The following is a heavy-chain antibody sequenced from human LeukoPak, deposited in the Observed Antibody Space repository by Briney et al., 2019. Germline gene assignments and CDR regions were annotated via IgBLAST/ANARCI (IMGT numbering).Heavy chain of an antibody. CDR2: IRSKANRYPR. V-gene: IGHV3-73*01. CDR1: GFTFSGSA. J-gene: IGHJ4*02. CDR3: TSYGD. D-gene: IGHD4-17*01. Sequence: AGGSLRLSCAASGFTFSGSATHGARQASGKGLEWVGRIRSKANRYPRAYAASVEGRVTVYSDDSKNQGYLQMNSLKTEDTAVYYCTSYGDWGQGTLVTVSS.